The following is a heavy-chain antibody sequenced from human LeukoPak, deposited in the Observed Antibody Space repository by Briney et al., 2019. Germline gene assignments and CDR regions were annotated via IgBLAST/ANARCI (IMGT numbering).Heavy chain of an antibody. J-gene: IGHJ4*02. CDR3: ARPMVRGVTIRGFDY. Sequence: SETLSLTCAVCGGSFSGYYWSWIRQPPGKGLEWIGEINHSGSTNYNPSLKSRVTISVDTSKNQFSLKLSSVTAADTAVYYCARPMVRGVTIRGFDYWGQGTLVTVSS. D-gene: IGHD3-10*01. CDR1: GGSFSGYY. V-gene: IGHV4-34*01. CDR2: INHSGST.